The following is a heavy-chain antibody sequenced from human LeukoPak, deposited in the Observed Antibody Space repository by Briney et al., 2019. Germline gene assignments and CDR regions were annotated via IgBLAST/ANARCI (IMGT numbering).Heavy chain of an antibody. D-gene: IGHD2-15*01. V-gene: IGHV4-34*01. Sequence: SETLSLTCAVYGGSFSGYYWSWIRQPPGKGLEWIGEINHSGSTNYNPSLKSRVTISVDTSKNQFSLKLSSVTAADTAVYYCAGAKVVSRGWFDPWGQGTLVTVSS. J-gene: IGHJ5*02. CDR2: INHSGST. CDR1: GGSFSGYY. CDR3: AGAKVVSRGWFDP.